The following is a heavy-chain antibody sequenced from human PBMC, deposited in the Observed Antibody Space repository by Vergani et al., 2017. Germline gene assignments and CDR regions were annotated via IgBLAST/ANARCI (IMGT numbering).Heavy chain of an antibody. CDR3: ARVAEYRSSSWWKKADHYYYMDV. J-gene: IGHJ6*03. Sequence: EVQLVESGGGLIQPGGSLRLSCAASGFTVSSNYMSWVRQAPGKGLEWVSVIYSGGSTYYADSVKGRFTISRDNSKNTLYLQMNSLRAEDTAVYYCARVAEYRSSSWWKKADHYYYMDVWGKGTTVTVSS. D-gene: IGHD6-13*01. CDR2: IYSGGST. CDR1: GFTVSSNY. V-gene: IGHV3-53*01.